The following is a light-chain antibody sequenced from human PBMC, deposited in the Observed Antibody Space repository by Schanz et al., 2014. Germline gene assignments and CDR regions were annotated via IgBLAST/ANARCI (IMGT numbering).Light chain of an antibody. V-gene: IGLV2-8*01. Sequence: QSALTQPPSASGSPGQSVTISCTGTSSDVGGYNFVSWYQQHPGKAPKLMIYEVTKRPSGVPDRFSGSKSGNTASLTVSGLQAEDEADDYCSSYGGSNFVVFGGGTKLTVL. CDR3: SSYGGSNFVV. CDR1: SSDVGGYNF. CDR2: EVT. J-gene: IGLJ2*01.